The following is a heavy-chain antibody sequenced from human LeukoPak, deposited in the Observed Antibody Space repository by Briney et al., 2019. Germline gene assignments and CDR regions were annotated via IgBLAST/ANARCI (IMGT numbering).Heavy chain of an antibody. D-gene: IGHD3-10*01. CDR3: ARNYYGSGSYYPDGMDV. V-gene: IGHV3-30-3*01. J-gene: IGHJ6*02. CDR1: GFTFSSYA. Sequence: PGGSLRLSCAASGFTFSSYAMHWVRQAPGKGLEWVAVISYDGSNKYYADSVKGRFTISRDNSKNTLYLQMNSLRAEDTAVYYCARNYYGSGSYYPDGMDVWGQGTTVTVSS. CDR2: ISYDGSNK.